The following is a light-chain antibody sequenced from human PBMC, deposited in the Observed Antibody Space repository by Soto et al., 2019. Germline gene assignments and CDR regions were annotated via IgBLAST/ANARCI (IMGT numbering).Light chain of an antibody. V-gene: IGKV3-11*01. CDR2: DAS. CDR1: QSVSSY. J-gene: IGKJ4*01. CDR3: QQRSNWPPIT. Sequence: EIVLTQSPATLSLSPGERATLSCRASQSVSSYLAWYQQTPGQAPRLLIHDASNRATGIPARFSGSGSGTDFTLTISSLEPEDFAVYYCQQRSNWPPITFGGGTKVEIK.